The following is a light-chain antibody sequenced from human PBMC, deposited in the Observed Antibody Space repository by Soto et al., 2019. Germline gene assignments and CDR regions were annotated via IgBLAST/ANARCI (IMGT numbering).Light chain of an antibody. CDR3: QQYNNWPYT. CDR2: GAS. Sequence: EIVMTQSPATLSVSPGERAALACRASQSVSSNFAWYRQKPGQAPRLLIYGASTRATGVPARFSGSGSGTDFTLTISSLQSEDFAVYYCQQYNNWPYTFGQGTKLEIK. J-gene: IGKJ2*01. CDR1: QSVSSN. V-gene: IGKV3-15*01.